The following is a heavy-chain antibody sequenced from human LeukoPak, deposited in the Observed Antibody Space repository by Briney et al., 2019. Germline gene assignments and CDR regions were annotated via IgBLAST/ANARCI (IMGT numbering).Heavy chain of an antibody. CDR1: GFTFSSHG. CDR3: AKVQGPGGY. Sequence: PGGSLRLSCAASGFTFSSHGMSWVRQAPGKGLEWVSAIRGNNDNTYYANSVKGRFTISRDNSKNTLYLQMNSLRAEDTAVYYCAKVQGPGGYWGQGTLVTVSS. J-gene: IGHJ4*02. D-gene: IGHD3-10*01. CDR2: IRGNNDNT. V-gene: IGHV3-23*01.